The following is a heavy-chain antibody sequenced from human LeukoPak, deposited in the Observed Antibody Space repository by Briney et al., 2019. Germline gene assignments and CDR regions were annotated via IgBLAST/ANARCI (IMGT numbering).Heavy chain of an antibody. CDR3: ARGYCSSTTCPDPSIDY. CDR2: MWNDGSNK. Sequence: PGGSLRLSCAASGFTFSNYGRHWVRQAPGKGLEWVAVMWNDGSNKYYADSVKGRFTISRDNSKNTLYLQMNSLRAEDTAVYYCARGYCSSTTCPDPSIDYWGQGTLVTVSS. CDR1: GFTFSNYG. D-gene: IGHD2-2*01. J-gene: IGHJ4*02. V-gene: IGHV3-33*01.